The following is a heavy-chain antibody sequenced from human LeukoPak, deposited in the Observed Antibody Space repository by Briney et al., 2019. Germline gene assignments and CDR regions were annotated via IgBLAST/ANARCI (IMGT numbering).Heavy chain of an antibody. CDR1: GFTFSNYW. V-gene: IGHV3-11*01. Sequence: GGSLRLSCAASGFTFSNYWMSWIRQAPGKGLEWVSYISSSGSTIYYADSVKGRFTISRDNAKNSLYLQMNSLRAEDTTVYYCARDGGLSVDTAMVTPGYWGQGTLVTVSS. D-gene: IGHD5-18*01. J-gene: IGHJ4*02. CDR3: ARDGGLSVDTAMVTPGY. CDR2: ISSSGSTI.